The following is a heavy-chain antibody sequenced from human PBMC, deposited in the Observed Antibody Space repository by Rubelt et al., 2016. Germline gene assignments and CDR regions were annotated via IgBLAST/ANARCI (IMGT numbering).Heavy chain of an antibody. J-gene: IGHJ6*02. CDR2: INHSGST. V-gene: IGHV4-59*08. CDR3: ARHGRAAARYYV. CDR1: GGSISSYY. D-gene: IGHD6-13*01. Sequence: QVQLQESGPGLVKPSETLSLTCSVSGGSISSYYWSWIRQPPGKGLEWIGEINHSGSTNYNPSLKSRVAISVDTSKNQFSLKRTSVTAPDTAVYYCARHGRAAARYYVWGQGTTVTVSS.